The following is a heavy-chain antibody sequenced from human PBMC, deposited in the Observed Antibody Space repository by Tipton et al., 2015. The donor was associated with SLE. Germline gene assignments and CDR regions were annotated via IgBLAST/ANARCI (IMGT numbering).Heavy chain of an antibody. V-gene: IGHV4-30-2*01. CDR1: GGSISSGGYS. CDR2: IYHSGST. J-gene: IGHJ4*02. CDR3: AGYCSGGSCSY. Sequence: TLSLTCAVSGGSISSGGYSWSWIRQPPGKGLEWMGYIYHSGSTYYNPSLKSRVTISVDTSKNQFSLKLSSVTAADTAVYYCAGYCSGGSCSYWGQGTLVTVSP. D-gene: IGHD2-15*01.